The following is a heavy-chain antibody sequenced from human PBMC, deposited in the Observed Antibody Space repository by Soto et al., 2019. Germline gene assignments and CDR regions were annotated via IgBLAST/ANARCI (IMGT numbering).Heavy chain of an antibody. CDR1: GGSISSYY. CDR3: AREVQQLYYYYYMDV. CDR2: IYYSGST. J-gene: IGHJ6*03. Sequence: SETLSLTCTVSGGSISSYYWSWIRQPPGKGLEWIGHIYYSGSTNYNPSLKSRVTISVDTSKNQFSLKLSSVTAADTAVYYCAREVQQLYYYYYMDVWGKGTTVTVSS. D-gene: IGHD6-13*01. V-gene: IGHV4-59*01.